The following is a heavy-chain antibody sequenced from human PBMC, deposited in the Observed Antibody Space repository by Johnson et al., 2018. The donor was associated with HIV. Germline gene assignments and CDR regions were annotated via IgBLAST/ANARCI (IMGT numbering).Heavy chain of an antibody. D-gene: IGHD3-22*01. Sequence: VQLMESGGGLVQPGGSLRLSCAASGFTFSSYDMHWVRQATGKGLERVSAIRTAGDTYYPGSVKGRFTISRENAKNSLYLQMNSLRAGDTAVYYCARVGYSSAYYIDAFDIWGQGTLVTVSS. V-gene: IGHV3-13*01. CDR2: IRTAGDT. CDR1: GFTFSSYD. CDR3: ARVGYSSAYYIDAFDI. J-gene: IGHJ3*02.